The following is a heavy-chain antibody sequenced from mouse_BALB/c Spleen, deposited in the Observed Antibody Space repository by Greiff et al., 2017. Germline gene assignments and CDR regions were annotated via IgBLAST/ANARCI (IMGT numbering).Heavy chain of an antibody. CDR2: ISSGGST. V-gene: IGHV5-6-5*01. J-gene: IGHJ1*01. CDR3: ARDGSSYKEGYFDV. CDR1: GFTFSSYA. Sequence: EVKLVESGGDLVKPGGSLKLSCAASGFTFSSYAMSWVRQTPEKRLEWVASISSGGSTYYPDSVKGRFTISRDNARNILYLQMSSLRSEDTAMYYCARDGSSYKEGYFDVWGAGTTVTVSS. D-gene: IGHD1-1*01.